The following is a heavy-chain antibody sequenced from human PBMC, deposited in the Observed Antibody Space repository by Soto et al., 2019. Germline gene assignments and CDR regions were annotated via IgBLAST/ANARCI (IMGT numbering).Heavy chain of an antibody. V-gene: IGHV4-31*03. CDR1: GGSISSGGYY. D-gene: IGHD6-19*01. J-gene: IGHJ4*02. CDR2: IYYSGST. CDR3: AREKTSGWPLDY. Sequence: QVQLQESGPGLVKPSQTLSLTCTVSGGSISSGGYYWSWIRQHPGKGLEWSGYIYYSGSTYYNPSLKSRVTISVDTSKNQFSLKLSSVTAADTAVYYCAREKTSGWPLDYWGQGTLVTVSS.